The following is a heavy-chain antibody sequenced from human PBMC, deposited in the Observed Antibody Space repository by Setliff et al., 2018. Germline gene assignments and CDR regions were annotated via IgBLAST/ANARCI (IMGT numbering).Heavy chain of an antibody. CDR3: TRDYGFFSGGSCSYYGMDV. D-gene: IGHD2-15*01. CDR1: GFTFSSYT. J-gene: IGHJ6*02. V-gene: IGHV3-21*01. CDR2: IISSGSHI. Sequence: PGGSLRLSCAVSGFTFSSYTMNWVRQAPGKGLEWVSSIISSGSHIYYADAVKGRFTSSRANAKNSLYRQMNSRRADATAGYYCTRDYGFFSGGSCSYYGMDVWGQGTTVTVSS.